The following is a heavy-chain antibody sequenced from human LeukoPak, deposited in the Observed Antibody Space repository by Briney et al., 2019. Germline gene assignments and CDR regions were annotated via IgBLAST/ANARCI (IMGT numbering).Heavy chain of an antibody. CDR2: NYVGDDTT. CDR3: ARGHCGLDV. J-gene: IGHJ6*02. CDR1: GFTFGDHY. Sequence: GGSLRLSCAASGFTFGDHYVSWIRQAPGMGLEWVSYNYVGDDTTYYADSVKGRFTVSRDNAKNSANLQMNSLRVEDTAVYYCARGHCGLDVWGQGTTVTVSS. V-gene: IGHV3-11*01.